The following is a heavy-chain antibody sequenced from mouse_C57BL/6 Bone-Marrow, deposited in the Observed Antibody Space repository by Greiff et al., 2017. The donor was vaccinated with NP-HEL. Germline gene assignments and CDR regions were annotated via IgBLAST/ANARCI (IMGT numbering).Heavy chain of an antibody. J-gene: IGHJ3*01. V-gene: IGHV2-6*01. Sequence: VMLVESGPGLVAPSQSLSITCTVSGFSLTSYGVDWVRQSPGKGLEWLGVIWGVGSTNYNSALKSRLSISKDNSKSQVFLKMNSLQTDDTAMYYCAILYYRFAYWGQGTLVTVSA. CDR2: IWGVGST. D-gene: IGHD2-1*01. CDR1: GFSLTSYG. CDR3: AILYYRFAY.